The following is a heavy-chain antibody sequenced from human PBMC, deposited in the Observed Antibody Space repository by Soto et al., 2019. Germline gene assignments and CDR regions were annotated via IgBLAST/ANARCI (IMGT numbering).Heavy chain of an antibody. CDR1: GGSISRGGYY. J-gene: IGHJ5*02. CDR3: ARERWGYISSWLHNWFVP. V-gene: IGHV4-31*03. CDR2: IYYSGST. Sequence: SETLSLTCTVSGGSISRGGYYWSWIRQHPGKGLEWIGYIYYSGSTYYNPSLKSRVTISVDTSKNQFSLKLSSVTAADTAVYYCARERWGYISSWLHNWFVPWGQGPLVTVSS. D-gene: IGHD6-13*01.